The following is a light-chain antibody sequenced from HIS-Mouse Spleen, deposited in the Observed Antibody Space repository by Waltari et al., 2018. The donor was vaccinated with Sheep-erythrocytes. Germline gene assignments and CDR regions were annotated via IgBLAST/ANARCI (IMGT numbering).Light chain of an antibody. CDR3: QQYNSYSWT. CDR1: QSISSW. Sequence: DIQMTQSPSTLSASVGDRVTITCRASQSISSWLAWYQQKPGKAPKLLIYKASSLESWVPSRFSCSGSWTAFTLTISRLQPDDFATYYCQQYNSYSWTFGQGTKVEIK. CDR2: KAS. J-gene: IGKJ1*01. V-gene: IGKV1-5*03.